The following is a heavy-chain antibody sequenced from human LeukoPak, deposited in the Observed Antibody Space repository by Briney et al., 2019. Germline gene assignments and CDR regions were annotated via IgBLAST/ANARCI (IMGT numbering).Heavy chain of an antibody. CDR2: INPNNGNT. CDR3: ARVGYDSSGRHRYAFDI. Sequence: GASVKVSCKASGYTFTRYGIGWVRQAPGQGLEWMGWINPNNGNTNYVQKLQGRVTMTTDTSTSTAYMELRSLRSDDTAVYYCARVGYDSSGRHRYAFDIWGQGAMVTVSS. CDR1: GYTFTRYG. D-gene: IGHD3-22*01. V-gene: IGHV1-18*01. J-gene: IGHJ3*02.